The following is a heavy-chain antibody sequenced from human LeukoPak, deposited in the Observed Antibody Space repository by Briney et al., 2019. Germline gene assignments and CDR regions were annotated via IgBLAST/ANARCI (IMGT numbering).Heavy chain of an antibody. D-gene: IGHD3-22*01. CDR1: GGSISSGDYY. CDR2: IYYSGST. J-gene: IGHJ4*02. V-gene: IGHV4-30-4*08. CDR3: ARARITMIVVVDPYFDY. Sequence: PSQTLSLTCTVSGGSISSGDYYWSWIRQPPGKGLEWIGYIYYSGSTYYNPSLKSRVTISVDTSKNQFSLKLSSVTAADTAVYHCARARITMIVVVDPYFDYWGQGTLVTVSS.